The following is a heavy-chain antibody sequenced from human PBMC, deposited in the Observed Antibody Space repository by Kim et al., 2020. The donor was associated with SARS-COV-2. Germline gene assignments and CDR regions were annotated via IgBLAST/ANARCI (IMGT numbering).Heavy chain of an antibody. CDR1: GFTFSSYW. J-gene: IGHJ6*02. D-gene: IGHD1-26*01. CDR3: ARDLGPNSGSYLSYYYYYYGMDV. CDR2: INSDGSST. Sequence: GGSLRLSCAASGFTFSSYWMHWVRQAPGKGLVWVSRINSDGSSTSYADSVKGRFTISRDNAKNTLYLQMNSLRAEDTAVYYCARDLGPNSGSYLSYYYYYYGMDVWGQGTTVTVSS. V-gene: IGHV3-74*01.